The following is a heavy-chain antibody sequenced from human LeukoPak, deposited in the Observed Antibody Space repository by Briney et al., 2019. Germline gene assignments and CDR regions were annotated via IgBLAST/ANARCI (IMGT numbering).Heavy chain of an antibody. V-gene: IGHV3-15*01. CDR3: SIDRGNSYGFYPH. J-gene: IGHJ4*02. Sequence: PGGSLRLSCAAPGFTFNNAWMSWVRQAPGKGLEWVGRIKSKTDGGPTEYAAPVKGRFTISRDDSKNTLYLQMNGLKTEDTAVYYCSIDRGNSYGFYPHWGQGTLVTVSS. CDR1: GFTFNNAW. CDR2: IKSKTDGGPT. D-gene: IGHD5-18*01.